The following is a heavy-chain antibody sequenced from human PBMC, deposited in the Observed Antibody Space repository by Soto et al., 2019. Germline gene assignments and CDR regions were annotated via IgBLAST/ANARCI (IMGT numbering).Heavy chain of an antibody. V-gene: IGHV3-21*01. CDR3: ARVFVGFDYGDYSDY. CDR1: GFTFSSYS. CDR2: ISSSSSYI. J-gene: IGHJ4*02. Sequence: PGGSLRLSCAASGFTFSSYSMNWVRQAPGKGLEWVSSISSSSSYIYYADSVKGRFTISRDNAKNSLYLQMNSLRAEDTAVYYCARVFVGFDYGDYSDYWGQGTLVTVSS. D-gene: IGHD4-17*01.